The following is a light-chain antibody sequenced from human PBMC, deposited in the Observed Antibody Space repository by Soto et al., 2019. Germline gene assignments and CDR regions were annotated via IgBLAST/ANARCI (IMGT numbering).Light chain of an antibody. V-gene: IGKV1-5*03. Sequence: DIQMTQSPSTLSASVGDRVTITCWASQSVSPWLAWYQQKPGKAPKVLIYKESNLAGGVPSRFSGSASGTEYTLTISSLQPDDFETYYCQQYKSYPYTFGQETKVDIK. CDR2: KES. J-gene: IGKJ2*01. CDR3: QQYKSYPYT. CDR1: QSVSPW.